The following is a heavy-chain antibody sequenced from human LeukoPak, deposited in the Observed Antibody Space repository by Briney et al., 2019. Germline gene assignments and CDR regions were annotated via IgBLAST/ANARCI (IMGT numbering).Heavy chain of an antibody. D-gene: IGHD1-1*01. CDR1: GVTVRGYG. Sequence: PGGSLRLSCAASGVTVRGYGMRWVRQAPGKGLEWVAVISYDGSNKYYADSVKGRFTIPRDNSNNTLYLQMNSLRAEDTAVYYCEKDQGERLWLDYWGQGTLVTVSS. V-gene: IGHV3-30*18. CDR3: EKDQGERLWLDY. CDR2: ISYDGSNK. J-gene: IGHJ4*02.